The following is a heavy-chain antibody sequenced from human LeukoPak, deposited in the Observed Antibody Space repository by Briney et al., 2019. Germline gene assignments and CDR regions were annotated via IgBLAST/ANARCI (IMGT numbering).Heavy chain of an antibody. Sequence: PSETLSLTCTVSGGSISSYYWSWIRQPPGKGLEWIGYIYYSGSTYYNPSLKSRVTISVDTSKNQFSLKLNSVTAADTAVYYCARQWGSGYLYYFDYWGQGTLVTVSS. D-gene: IGHD5-12*01. J-gene: IGHJ4*02. CDR3: ARQWGSGYLYYFDY. CDR2: IYYSGST. V-gene: IGHV4-59*08. CDR1: GGSISSYY.